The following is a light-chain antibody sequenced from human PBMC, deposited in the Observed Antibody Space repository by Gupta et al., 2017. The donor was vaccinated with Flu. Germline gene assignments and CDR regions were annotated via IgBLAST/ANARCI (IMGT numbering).Light chain of an antibody. CDR1: QCISNR. CDR3: HNYDGAPFT. V-gene: IGKV1-27*01. CDR2: AAS. Sequence: PSSLSASKGDTVTITCRASQCISNRLACYQQIPGKVPKLLIYAASTLQSGVPSRFSGSGSGTQFTLTISSLQPEDVATYYCHNYDGAPFTFGPGTKVDLK. J-gene: IGKJ3*01.